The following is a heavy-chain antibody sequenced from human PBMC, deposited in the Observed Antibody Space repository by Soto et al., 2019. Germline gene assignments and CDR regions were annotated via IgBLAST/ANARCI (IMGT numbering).Heavy chain of an antibody. D-gene: IGHD3-10*01. V-gene: IGHV7-4-1*01. CDR1: GYTFTSYA. CDR2: INTNTGNP. J-gene: IGHJ3*02. CDR3: ARGPRPSSTIIGELLARRWHAFDI. Sequence: GASVKVSCKASGYTFTSYAMNWVRQAPGQGLEWMGWINTNTGNPTYAQGFTGRFVFSLDTSVSTAYLQICSLKAEDTAVYYCARGPRPSSTIIGELLARRWHAFDIWGQGTMVTVSS.